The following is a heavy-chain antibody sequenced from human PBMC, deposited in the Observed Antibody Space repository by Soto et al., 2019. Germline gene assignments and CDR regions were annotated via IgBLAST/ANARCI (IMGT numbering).Heavy chain of an antibody. CDR1: RGSISSGGYY. D-gene: IGHD3-16*02. J-gene: IGHJ1*01. V-gene: IGHV4-31*03. CDR2: IYYSGST. CDR3: ATDLGELSQGPI. Sequence: SETLSLTCTVSRGSISSGGYYWSWFRLHPGKGLEWIGYIYYSGSTYYNPSLKSRVTISVDTSKNQLSLKLSSVTAADTAVYYFATDLGELSQGPIRGQRTLVTVSS.